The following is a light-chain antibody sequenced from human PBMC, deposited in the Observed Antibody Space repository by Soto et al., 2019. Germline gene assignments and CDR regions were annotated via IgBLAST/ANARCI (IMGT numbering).Light chain of an antibody. V-gene: IGLV2-14*03. CDR3: SSYGASSTL. J-gene: IGLJ2*01. Sequence: QSVLPQPASVSGSPGQSIPISCTGSSSDIGGFNYVSWYQQHPGKAPKLLIYDVSYRPSGISDRFSGSKSGNTASLTISGLQPEDEADYYCSSYGASSTLFGGGTKVTVL. CDR2: DVS. CDR1: SSDIGGFNY.